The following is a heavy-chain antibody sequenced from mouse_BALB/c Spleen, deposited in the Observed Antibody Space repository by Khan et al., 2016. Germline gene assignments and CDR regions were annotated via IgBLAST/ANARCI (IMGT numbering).Heavy chain of an antibody. Sequence: EVQLVETGGGLVQPKGSLKLSCAASGFTFNTNAMNWVRQAPGKGLEWVARIRSESNNYATYYAESVKDRFTISRDDSQSMLYLQMNNLKTEDTALYYCVGYPFAYWGQGTLVTVSA. V-gene: IGHV10S3*01. D-gene: IGHD1-2*01. J-gene: IGHJ3*01. CDR1: GFTFNTNA. CDR3: VGYPFAY. CDR2: IRSESNNYAT.